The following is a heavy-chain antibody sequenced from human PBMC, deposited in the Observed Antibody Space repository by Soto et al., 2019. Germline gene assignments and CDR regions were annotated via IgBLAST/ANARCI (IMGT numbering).Heavy chain of an antibody. D-gene: IGHD2-15*01. Sequence: QVQLQESGPGLVKPSETLSLTCTVSGGSISSYYWSWIRQPAGKGLEWIGRIYTSGSTNYNPSLKSRVTMSVDTSKNQFSLKLSSVTAADTAVYYCARSPPGCRWSGGSCYRNGYFDLWGRGTLVTVSS. J-gene: IGHJ2*01. V-gene: IGHV4-4*07. CDR3: ARSPPGCRWSGGSCYRNGYFDL. CDR1: GGSISSYY. CDR2: IYTSGST.